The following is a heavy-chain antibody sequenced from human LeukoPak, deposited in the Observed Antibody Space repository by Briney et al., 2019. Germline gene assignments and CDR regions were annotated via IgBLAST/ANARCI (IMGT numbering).Heavy chain of an antibody. J-gene: IGHJ4*02. CDR1: GYTFTGYY. D-gene: IGHD6-19*01. CDR2: INPNSGST. V-gene: IGHV1-2*06. Sequence: ASVKVSCKASGYTFTGYYMHWVRQAPGQGLEWMGRINPNSGSTNYAQKFQGRVTMTRDTYISTAYMELSRLRSDDTAVYYCARVEGAVAGDDYWGQGTLVTVAS. CDR3: ARVEGAVAGDDY.